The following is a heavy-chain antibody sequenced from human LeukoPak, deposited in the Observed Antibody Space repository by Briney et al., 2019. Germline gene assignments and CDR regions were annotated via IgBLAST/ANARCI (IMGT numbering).Heavy chain of an antibody. Sequence: PGGSPRLCCAASGFVFRDYWMSWVRQAPGKGLEWVANIQEDGSEKYYADPVKGRFTITRDNAKNSMYLQMNSLRVEDTAVYYCARGYRSFDYWGQGTLVTASS. CDR3: ARGYRSFDY. CDR2: IQEDGSEK. D-gene: IGHD5-12*01. V-gene: IGHV3-7*03. J-gene: IGHJ4*02. CDR1: GFVFRDYW.